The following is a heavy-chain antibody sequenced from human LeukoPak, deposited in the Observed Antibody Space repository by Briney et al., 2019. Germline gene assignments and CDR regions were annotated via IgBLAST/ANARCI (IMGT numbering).Heavy chain of an antibody. CDR3: ARDLGQYYDTSDNWFDP. CDR1: GLTFSRYS. V-gene: IGHV3-21*01. D-gene: IGHD3-22*01. Sequence: PGGSLRLSCAASGLTFSRYSMNWVRQAPGKGLEWVSSISSSSSYIYYADSVKGRFTISRDNAKNTLNLQMNSLRAEDTAVYYCARDLGQYYDTSDNWFDPWGQGTLVTVSS. J-gene: IGHJ5*02. CDR2: ISSSSSYI.